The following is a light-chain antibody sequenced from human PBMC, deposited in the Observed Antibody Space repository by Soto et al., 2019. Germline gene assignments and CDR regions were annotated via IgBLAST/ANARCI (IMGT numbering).Light chain of an antibody. V-gene: IGKV1-6*01. J-gene: IGKJ1*01. CDR3: LQDYNYPWT. CDR1: QGIRND. Sequence: IQMTQSPSSLSASLGDVVTITCLASQGIRNDLGWYQQKPGKAPTLLIYAASSLQIGVPSRFSGSGSGTDFTLTISSLQPEDFATYYCLQDYNYPWTFGQGTKVDIK. CDR2: AAS.